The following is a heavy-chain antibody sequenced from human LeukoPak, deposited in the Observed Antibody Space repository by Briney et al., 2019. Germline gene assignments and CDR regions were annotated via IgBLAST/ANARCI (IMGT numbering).Heavy chain of an antibody. Sequence: ASVKVSCKASGYTFTSYDINWVRQATGQGLEWMGWMNPNSGNTGYAQKFQGRVTMTRNTSISTAYMELSSLRSEDTAVYYCGRRSSWCYYYYMDVWGKGTTVTVSS. V-gene: IGHV1-8*01. CDR3: GRRSSWCYYYYMDV. J-gene: IGHJ6*03. CDR1: GYTFTSYD. D-gene: IGHD6-13*01. CDR2: MNPNSGNT.